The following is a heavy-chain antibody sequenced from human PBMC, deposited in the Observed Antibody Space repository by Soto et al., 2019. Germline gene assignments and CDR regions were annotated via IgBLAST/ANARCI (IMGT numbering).Heavy chain of an antibody. CDR3: ATVKSAYYDILTGPQAGIDY. Sequence: ASVKVSCKVSGYTLTELSMHWVRQAPGKGXEWMGGFDPEDGETIYAQKFQGRVTMTEDTSTDTAYMELSSLRSEDTAVYYCATVKSAYYDILTGPQAGIDYWGQGTLVTVSS. D-gene: IGHD3-9*01. J-gene: IGHJ4*02. V-gene: IGHV1-24*01. CDR1: GYTLTELS. CDR2: FDPEDGET.